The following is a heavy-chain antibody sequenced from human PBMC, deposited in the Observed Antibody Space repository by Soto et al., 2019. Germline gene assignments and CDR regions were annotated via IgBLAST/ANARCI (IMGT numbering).Heavy chain of an antibody. Sequence: GGSLRLSCAASGFTFSGSAMHWVRQASGKGLEWVGRIRSKANSYATAYAASVKGRFTISRDDSKNTAYLQMNSLKTEDTAVYYCIRPISNWAPGMDVWGQGTTVTVSS. J-gene: IGHJ6*02. V-gene: IGHV3-73*01. CDR1: GFTFSGSA. CDR2: IRSKANSYAT. D-gene: IGHD7-27*01. CDR3: IRPISNWAPGMDV.